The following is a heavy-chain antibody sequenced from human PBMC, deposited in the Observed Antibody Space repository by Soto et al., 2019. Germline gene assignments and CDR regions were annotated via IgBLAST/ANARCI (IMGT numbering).Heavy chain of an antibody. J-gene: IGHJ4*02. CDR1: GGSISSSNYY. CDR3: ARRHKDYSTAFDY. Sequence: QLQLQESGPRLVKPSETLSLTCAVSGGSISSSNYYWGWIRQPPGKGLEWIGKIYFIGSTYYNPAPKSRVTISVATSKHQSSLRISSVTAADTAVYYCARRHKDYSTAFDYWGQGTRVTVSS. V-gene: IGHV4-39*01. CDR2: IYFIGST. D-gene: IGHD4-4*01.